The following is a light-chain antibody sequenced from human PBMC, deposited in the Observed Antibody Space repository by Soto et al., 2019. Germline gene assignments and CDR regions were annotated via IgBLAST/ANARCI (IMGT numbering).Light chain of an antibody. Sequence: EIVLTQSPATLSVSPGERVTLSCRASQSVHSYLGWYQQKPGLAPRLLIYGVSTRATGIPARFSGSGSGTEFTITTRGLYSDAFAVYYSQQYHSWPPNFGLGTRLDIK. CDR1: QSVHSY. V-gene: IGKV3-15*01. CDR3: QQYHSWPPN. J-gene: IGKJ5*01. CDR2: GVS.